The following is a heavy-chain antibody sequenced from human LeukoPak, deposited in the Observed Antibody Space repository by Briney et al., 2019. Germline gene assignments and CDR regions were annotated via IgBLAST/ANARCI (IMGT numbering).Heavy chain of an antibody. J-gene: IGHJ4*02. CDR1: GFTFSGSA. D-gene: IGHD3-22*01. CDR2: IRSKANSYAT. Sequence: GGSLRLSGAASGFTFSGSAMHWVRQASGKGLEWVGRIRSKANSYATAYAASVKGRFTISRDDSKNTAYLQMNSLKTEDTAVYYCTSPATSYYYDSSGFNDYWGQGTLVTVSS. CDR3: TSPATSYYYDSSGFNDY. V-gene: IGHV3-73*01.